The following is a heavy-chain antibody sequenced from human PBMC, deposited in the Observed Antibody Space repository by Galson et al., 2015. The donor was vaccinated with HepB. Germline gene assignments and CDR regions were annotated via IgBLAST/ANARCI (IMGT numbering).Heavy chain of an antibody. CDR3: AGDGLGEGAMPSDY. Sequence: SVKVSCKASGYTFTSYGISWVRQAPGQGLEWMGWISAYNGNTNYAQKLQGRVTMTTDTSTSTAYMELRSLRSDDTAVYYCAGDGLGEGAMPSDYWGQGTLVTVSS. J-gene: IGHJ4*02. D-gene: IGHD3-16*01. V-gene: IGHV1-18*04. CDR2: ISAYNGNT. CDR1: GYTFTSYG.